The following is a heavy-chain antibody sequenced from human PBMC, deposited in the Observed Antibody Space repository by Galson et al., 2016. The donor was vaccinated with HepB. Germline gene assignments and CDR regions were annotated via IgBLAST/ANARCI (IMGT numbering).Heavy chain of an antibody. V-gene: IGHV3-11*03. CDR2: ITTSSTYT. Sequence: SLRLSCAASGFTFSDYYMTWIRQAPGKGLEWISYITTSSTYTNYADSVKGRVTISRDDAKNSLYLQMNNLRAEDTAVYYCASFPFDVLTGLYFDSWGQGTLVTVSS. CDR1: GFTFSDYY. D-gene: IGHD3-9*01. J-gene: IGHJ4*02. CDR3: ASFPFDVLTGLYFDS.